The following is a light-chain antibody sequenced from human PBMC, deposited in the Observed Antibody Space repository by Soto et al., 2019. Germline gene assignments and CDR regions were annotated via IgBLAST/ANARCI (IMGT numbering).Light chain of an antibody. J-gene: IGLJ1*01. Sequence: QSVLTQPPAVSGAPGQRVTISCTGSSSNIGAGYDVNWYQQLPGAAPKFLIYGNSNRPSGVPDRFSGSKSGTSASLAITGLLAEDEADYYCQSYDSRLSGYVFGTGTKVTVL. CDR1: SSNIGAGYD. CDR3: QSYDSRLSGYV. V-gene: IGLV1-40*01. CDR2: GNS.